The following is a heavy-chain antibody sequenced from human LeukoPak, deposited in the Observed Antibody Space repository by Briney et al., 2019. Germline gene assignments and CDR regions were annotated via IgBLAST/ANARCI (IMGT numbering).Heavy chain of an antibody. CDR2: IYPGGSDT. CDR1: GYNFTNYW. J-gene: IGHJ5*02. Sequence: GESLKISCKGSGYNFTNYWIGWVRQMPGKGLEWMGIIYPGGSDTRYGPSFQGQVTISADKSISTAYLQWSSLKASDTAMYYCARRGCSRGSCHLARPLDNWFDPWGQGTLVTVSS. D-gene: IGHD2-15*01. CDR3: ARRGCSRGSCHLARPLDNWFDP. V-gene: IGHV5-51*01.